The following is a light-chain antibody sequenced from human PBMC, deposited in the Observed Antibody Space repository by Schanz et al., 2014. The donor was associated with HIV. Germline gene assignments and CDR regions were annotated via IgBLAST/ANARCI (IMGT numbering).Light chain of an antibody. V-gene: IGKV3-20*01. CDR2: GAS. CDR1: QSVGNN. Sequence: EIVLTQSPATLSVSPGERATLSCRASQSVGNNLAWYQQKPGQAPRLLIYGASSRATGIPDRFSGSGSGTDFTLTISRLEPEDFAVYYCQQYSSSPLTFGGGTKVEIK. CDR3: QQYSSSPLT. J-gene: IGKJ4*01.